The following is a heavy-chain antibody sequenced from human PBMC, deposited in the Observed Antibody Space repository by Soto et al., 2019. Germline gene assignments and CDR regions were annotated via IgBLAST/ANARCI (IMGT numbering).Heavy chain of an antibody. Sequence: EVQLLESGGDLVQPGGSLRLSCAASGFTFSSYTMNWVRQAPGKGLEWVSTFVGSTGSTFYADSVKGRFTISRDDSKNTLYLQMNSLRAEDTAVYYCAKRHTTVAPPANYFDYWGQGTLVTVSS. J-gene: IGHJ4*02. CDR3: AKRHTTVAPPANYFDY. CDR2: FVGSTGST. D-gene: IGHD1-1*01. CDR1: GFTFSSYT. V-gene: IGHV3-23*01.